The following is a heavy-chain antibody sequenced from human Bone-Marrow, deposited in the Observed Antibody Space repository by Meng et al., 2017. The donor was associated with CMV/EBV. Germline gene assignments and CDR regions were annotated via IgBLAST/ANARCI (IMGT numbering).Heavy chain of an antibody. CDR1: GFTFSSYS. Sequence: GESLKISCAASGFTFSSYSMNWVRQAPGKGLEWVSSISSSSSYIYYADSVKGRFTISRDNAKNSLYLQMNSLRAEDTAVYYCAKAAVGMSGDYWGQGTRVTVSS. J-gene: IGHJ4*02. V-gene: IGHV3-21*01. CDR2: ISSSSSYI. CDR3: AKAAVGMSGDY. D-gene: IGHD2-21*01.